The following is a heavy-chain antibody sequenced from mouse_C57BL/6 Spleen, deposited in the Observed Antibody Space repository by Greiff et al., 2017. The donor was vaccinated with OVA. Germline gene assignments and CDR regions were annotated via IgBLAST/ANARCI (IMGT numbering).Heavy chain of an antibody. J-gene: IGHJ2*01. CDR1: GFSLTSYG. V-gene: IGHV2-5*01. CDR3: AKGAFSNQYYFDY. CDR2: IWRGGST. Sequence: VKLMESGPGLVQPSQSLSITCTVSGFSLTSYGVHWVRQSPGQGLEWLGVIWRGGSTDYNAAFMSRLGITKDNSKSQVFFKMNSLQADDTAIYYCAKGAFSNQYYFDYWGQGTTLTVSS. D-gene: IGHD2-5*01.